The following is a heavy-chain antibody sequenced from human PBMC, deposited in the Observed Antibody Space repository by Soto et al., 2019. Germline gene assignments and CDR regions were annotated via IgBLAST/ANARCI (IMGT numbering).Heavy chain of an antibody. V-gene: IGHV3-23*01. CDR1: DFTFSSYS. D-gene: IGHD3-3*01. CDR2: VNGGGDIT. CDR3: ARGHFGVTMDV. J-gene: IGHJ6*02. Sequence: EVQLLESGGGLVQPGGSLRLSCAASDFTFSSYSMIWVRQAPGKGLEWVAGVNGGGDITYYAESVKGRFTISRDKSKNPLYLQMNSLRAENTAVFYCARGHFGVTMDVWGQGTTVTVSS.